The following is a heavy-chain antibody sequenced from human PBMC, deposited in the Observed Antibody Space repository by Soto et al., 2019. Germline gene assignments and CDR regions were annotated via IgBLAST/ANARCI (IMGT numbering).Heavy chain of an antibody. V-gene: IGHV1-2*04. CDR3: ARAGPLGDFWSGYYIGYFDY. D-gene: IGHD3-3*01. J-gene: IGHJ4*02. CDR1: GYTFTCYY. Sequence: ASVKVSCKASGYTFTCYYMHWVRQAPGQGLEWMGWINPNSGGTNYAQKFQGWVTMTRDTSISTAYMELSRLRSDDTAVYYCARAGPLGDFWSGYYIGYFDYWGQGTLVTVSS. CDR2: INPNSGGT.